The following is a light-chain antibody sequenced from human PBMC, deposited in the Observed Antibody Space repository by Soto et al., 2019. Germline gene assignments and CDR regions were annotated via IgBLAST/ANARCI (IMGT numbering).Light chain of an antibody. Sequence: DIQLTQSPSFLSASIGDSVTITCRASQAIGTYLAWYQQKPGKAPNLLVYAASTLHSGVPSRFSGSGSETEFTLTITSLQPEDVATYYCQQLHTYLLTFGGGTKVQIK. CDR2: AAS. CDR1: QAIGTY. J-gene: IGKJ4*01. V-gene: IGKV1-9*01. CDR3: QQLHTYLLT.